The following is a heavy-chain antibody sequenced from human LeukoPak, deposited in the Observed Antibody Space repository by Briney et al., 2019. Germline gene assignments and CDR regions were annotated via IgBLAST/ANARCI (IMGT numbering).Heavy chain of an antibody. CDR2: IIPIFGTA. J-gene: IGHJ3*02. D-gene: IGHD3-22*01. CDR1: GGTFSSYA. V-gene: IGHV1-69*13. CDR3: ARWRTNYYDSSGYYYFAFDM. Sequence: SVKVSCKASGGTFSSYAISWVRQAPGQGLEWMGGIIPIFGTANYAQKFQGRVTITADESTSTAYMELSSLRSEDTAVYYCARWRTNYYDSSGYYYFAFDMWGQGTMVTVSS.